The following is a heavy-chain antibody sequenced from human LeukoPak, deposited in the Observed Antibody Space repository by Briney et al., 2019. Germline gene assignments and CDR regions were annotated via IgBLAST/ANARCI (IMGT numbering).Heavy chain of an antibody. J-gene: IGHJ3*02. V-gene: IGHV4-59*01. D-gene: IGHD4-17*01. CDR3: ARDLVTVTKGFDI. CDR1: GGSISSYY. Sequence: PSETLSLTCTVSGGSISSYYWSWIRLPPGKGLEWIGYIYYTGATYYNPSLKSRVTISLDTSKNQFSLKLSSVTAADTAVYYCARDLVTVTKGFDIWGQGTMVSVSS. CDR2: IYYTGAT.